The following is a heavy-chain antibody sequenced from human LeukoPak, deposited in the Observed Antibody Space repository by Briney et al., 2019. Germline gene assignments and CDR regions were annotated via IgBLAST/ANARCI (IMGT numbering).Heavy chain of an antibody. CDR3: ARAYPPLRTAAAGDQ. Sequence: PGGSLRLSCTASGFTLSDCDMSWVRQAPGKGPEWVSSISYRSSPIYYADSVKGRFTISRDNAKNSLYLQMDSLRAGDTAVYYCARAYPPLRTAAAGDQWGQGTLVTVSS. D-gene: IGHD6-13*01. J-gene: IGHJ4*02. CDR1: GFTLSDCD. CDR2: ISYRSSPI. V-gene: IGHV3-21*01.